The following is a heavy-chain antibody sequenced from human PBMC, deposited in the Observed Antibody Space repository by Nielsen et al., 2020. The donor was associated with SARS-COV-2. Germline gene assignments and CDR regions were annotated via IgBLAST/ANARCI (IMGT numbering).Heavy chain of an antibody. Sequence: SETLSLTCASSGGSISSSNWWSWVRQPPGKGLEWIGEIYHSGSPNYNPSLKSRVTISVDKSKNQFSLKLSSVTAADTAVYYCARDSGGYHYFDYWGQGTLVTVSS. CDR2: IYHSGSP. CDR1: GGSISSSNW. CDR3: ARDSGGYHYFDY. D-gene: IGHD3-22*01. V-gene: IGHV4-4*02. J-gene: IGHJ4*02.